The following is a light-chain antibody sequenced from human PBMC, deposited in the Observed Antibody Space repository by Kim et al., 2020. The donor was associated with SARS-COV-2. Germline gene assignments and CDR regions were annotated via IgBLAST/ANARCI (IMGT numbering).Light chain of an antibody. J-gene: IGKJ4*01. CDR3: QQYSHWPLS. Sequence: IVMTQSPATLSVSPGERATLSCRASQSVSSNLAWYQQKPGQAPRLLIYGASTRSTGIPGRFSSSGSGTEFTLTISSLQSEDFAVYYCQQYSHWPLSFGGGTKVEIK. V-gene: IGKV3-15*01. CDR1: QSVSSN. CDR2: GAS.